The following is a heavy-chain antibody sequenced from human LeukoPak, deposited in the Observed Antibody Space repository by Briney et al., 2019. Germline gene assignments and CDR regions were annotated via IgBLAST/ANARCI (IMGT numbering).Heavy chain of an antibody. Sequence: PSETLSLTCTASGASISSYYWSWIRQPAGKGLEWIGRIYTSGSTNYNPSVKRRVTISVDRSKNQFSLKMNSVTAADTAVYYCARDYYDSSGYYGRGGYYYMDVWGKGTTVTVSS. CDR3: ARDYYDSSGYYGRGGYYYMDV. CDR1: GASISSYY. J-gene: IGHJ6*03. CDR2: IYTSGST. V-gene: IGHV4-4*07. D-gene: IGHD3-22*01.